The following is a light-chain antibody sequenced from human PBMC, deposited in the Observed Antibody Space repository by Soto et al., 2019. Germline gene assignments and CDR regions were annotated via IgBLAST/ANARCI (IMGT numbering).Light chain of an antibody. CDR2: GAS. V-gene: IGKV3-20*01. Sequence: EIVLTQSPGTLSLSPGERATLSCRASQSVSSSYLAWYQQKPGQAPRLLIYGASSRATGIPDRFSGSGSGTDFTLTISRLEPEDFAVYHCQLKTFGQGTKVEIK. CDR3: QLKT. J-gene: IGKJ1*01. CDR1: QSVSSSY.